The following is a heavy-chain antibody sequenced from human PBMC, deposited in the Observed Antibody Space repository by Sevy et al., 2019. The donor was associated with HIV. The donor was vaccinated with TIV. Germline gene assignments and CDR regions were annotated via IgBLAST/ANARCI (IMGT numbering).Heavy chain of an antibody. CDR1: GFTFSSYS. V-gene: IGHV3-48*02. CDR2: ISSTSYTK. CDR3: ARDSSPRSRDYGGLFDN. J-gene: IGHJ4*02. Sequence: GGSLRLSCAASGFTFSSYSMNWVRQAPGKELEWVSFISSTSYTKYYADSVKGRFTISRDSAKNSLSLQMNSLRDEDTAVYYCARDSSPRSRDYGGLFDNWGQGTLVTVSS. D-gene: IGHD4-17*01.